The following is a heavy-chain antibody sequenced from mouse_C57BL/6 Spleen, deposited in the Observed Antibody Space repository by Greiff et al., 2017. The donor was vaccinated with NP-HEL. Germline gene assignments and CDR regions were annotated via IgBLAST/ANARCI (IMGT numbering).Heavy chain of an antibody. Sequence: VQLQESGPGLVQPSQSLSITCTVSGFSLTSYGVHWVRQSPGKGLEWLGVIWRGGSTDYNAAFMSRLSITKDNSKSQVFFKMNRLQADDTAIYYCAKSMVNTRYYAMDYWGQGTSVTVSS. CDR2: IWRGGST. CDR1: GFSLTSYG. J-gene: IGHJ4*01. D-gene: IGHD2-10*02. CDR3: AKSMVNTRYYAMDY. V-gene: IGHV2-5*01.